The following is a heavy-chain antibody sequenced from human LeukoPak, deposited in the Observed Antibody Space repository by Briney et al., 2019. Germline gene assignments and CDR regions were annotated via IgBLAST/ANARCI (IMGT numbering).Heavy chain of an antibody. D-gene: IGHD4-23*01. Sequence: GESLKISCKGSGYSFTSYWIGWVRQMPGKGLEWMGIIYPGDSDTRYSPSFQGQVTISADKSISTAYLQWSSLEASDTAMYYCARSGGGNHYYYYYMDVWGKGTTVTVSS. CDR2: IYPGDSDT. CDR1: GYSFTSYW. V-gene: IGHV5-51*01. CDR3: ARSGGGNHYYYYYMDV. J-gene: IGHJ6*03.